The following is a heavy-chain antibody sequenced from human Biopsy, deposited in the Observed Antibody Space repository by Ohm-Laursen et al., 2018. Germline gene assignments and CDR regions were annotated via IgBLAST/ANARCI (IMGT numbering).Heavy chain of an antibody. J-gene: IGHJ3*01. CDR1: GGPITDDH. CDR3: ARLYRLDDYWNDDPPDAFDV. V-gene: IGHV4-59*01. Sequence: GTLSLTCIVSGGPITDDHWSWIRQSPGKGLEWIGFISKGGDTTYNPSLRGRVAISVDTSKNQFSLKLSSVTAADTAIFFCARLYRLDDYWNDDPPDAFDVWGQGTRVTVSS. D-gene: IGHD1-1*01. CDR2: ISKGGDT.